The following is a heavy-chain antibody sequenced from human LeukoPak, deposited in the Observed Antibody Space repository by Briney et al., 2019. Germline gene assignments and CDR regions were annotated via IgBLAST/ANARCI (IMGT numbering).Heavy chain of an antibody. CDR1: GFAITNYA. D-gene: IGHD1-1*01. V-gene: IGHV3-30-3*01. CDR2: TSYHGSSQ. CDR3: ARAGPNDHRFDY. Sequence: PGRSLRLSCAASGFAITNYAIHWVRQAPGRGLEWVAVTSYHGSSQYYADSVKGRFTISRDTLKNTVFLQMFSLRPEDTAIYYCARAGPNDHRFDYWGQGTLVTVSS. J-gene: IGHJ4*02.